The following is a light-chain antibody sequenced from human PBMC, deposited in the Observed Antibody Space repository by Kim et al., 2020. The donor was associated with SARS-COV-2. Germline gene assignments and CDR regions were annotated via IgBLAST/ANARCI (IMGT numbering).Light chain of an antibody. V-gene: IGKV3-20*01. CDR1: QSFSSSY. CDR3: QQYGSLPIT. J-gene: IGKJ5*01. CDR2: DAS. Sequence: IVLTQSPGTLSLSPGQRATLSCRASQSFSSSYLAWYQQKPGQAPRLLIYDASSRATGIPDRFSGSGSGTDVTLTISRLEPEDFAVYYCQQYGSLPITFGQGTRLEIK.